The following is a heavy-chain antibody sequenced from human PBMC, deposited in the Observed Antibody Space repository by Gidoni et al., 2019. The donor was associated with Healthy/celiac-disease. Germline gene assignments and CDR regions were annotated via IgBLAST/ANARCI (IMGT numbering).Heavy chain of an antibody. CDR1: GGSFSGYY. CDR2: INHSGST. J-gene: IGHJ4*02. D-gene: IGHD2-8*01. Sequence: QVQLQQWGAGRLKPSETLSLTGAVNGGSFSGYYWSWIRQPPGKGLEWIGEINHSGSTNYNPSLKSRVTISLDTSKNQFSLKLSSVTAADTAVYYCARAAGYCTNGVCYPYYFDYWGQGTLVTVSS. CDR3: ARAAGYCTNGVCYPYYFDY. V-gene: IGHV4-34*01.